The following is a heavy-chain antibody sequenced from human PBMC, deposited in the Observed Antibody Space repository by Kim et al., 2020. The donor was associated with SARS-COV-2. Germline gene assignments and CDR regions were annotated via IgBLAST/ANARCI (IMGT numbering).Heavy chain of an antibody. V-gene: IGHV1-3*01. D-gene: IGHD3-9*01. CDR3: ARGLIWALTGRPDLDY. Sequence: ASVKVSCKASGYTFTSYAMHWVRQAPGQRLEWMGWINAGNGNTKYSQKFQGRVTITRDTSASTAYMELSSLRSEDTAVYYCARGLIWALTGRPDLDYWGQGTLVTVSS. CDR2: INAGNGNT. CDR1: GYTFTSYA. J-gene: IGHJ4*02.